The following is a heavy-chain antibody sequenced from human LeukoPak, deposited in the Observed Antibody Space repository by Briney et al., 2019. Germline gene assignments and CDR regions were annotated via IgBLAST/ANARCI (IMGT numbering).Heavy chain of an antibody. CDR1: GGSISSSSYY. J-gene: IGHJ3*02. V-gene: IGHV4-39*07. CDR3: ASASLAAAEPGAFDI. Sequence: SETLSLTCTVSGGSISSSSYYWGWIRQPPGRGLEWIGNIYYSGSTYYNPSLKSRVTISVDKSKNQFSLKLSSVTAADTAVYYCASASLAAAEPGAFDIWGQGTMVTVSS. D-gene: IGHD6-13*01. CDR2: IYYSGST.